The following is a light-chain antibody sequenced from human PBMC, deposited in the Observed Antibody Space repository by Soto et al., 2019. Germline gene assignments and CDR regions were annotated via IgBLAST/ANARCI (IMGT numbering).Light chain of an antibody. J-gene: IGLJ1*01. Sequence: QSVLTQPASVSGSPGQSITISCTGTSSDVGGYNFVSWYQQHPDKAPKLMIYDVINRPSGVSNRFSGSKSGNTASLTISGLQAEDEADYYCTSYAGSNNRYVFGSGTKVTVL. CDR1: SSDVGGYNF. CDR3: TSYAGSNNRYV. V-gene: IGLV2-14*01. CDR2: DVI.